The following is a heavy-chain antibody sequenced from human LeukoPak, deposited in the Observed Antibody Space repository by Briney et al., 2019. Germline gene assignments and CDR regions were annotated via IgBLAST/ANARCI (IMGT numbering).Heavy chain of an antibody. D-gene: IGHD3-10*01. CDR2: ISGSGGST. V-gene: IGHV3-23*01. Sequence: GGSLRLSCAASGFTFSSYAMNGVRQAPGKGLEWVSAISGSGGSTYYADSVKGRFTTSRDNSKNTLYLQMNSLRAEDTAVYYCAKGPSGSYYLPPGYWGQGTLVTVFS. J-gene: IGHJ4*02. CDR3: AKGPSGSYYLPPGY. CDR1: GFTFSSYA.